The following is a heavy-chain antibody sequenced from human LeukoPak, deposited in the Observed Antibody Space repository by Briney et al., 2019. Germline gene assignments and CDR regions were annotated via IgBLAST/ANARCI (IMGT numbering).Heavy chain of an antibody. CDR1: GYTFTSYG. D-gene: IGHD3-22*01. Sequence: GASVKVSCKASGYTFTSYGISWVRQAPGQGLEWMGWISAYNGNTNYAQKLQGRVTMTTDTSTSTAYMELRSLRSDDTAVYYCARDYCDSSGYSHDAFDIWGQGTMVTVSS. CDR3: ARDYCDSSGYSHDAFDI. J-gene: IGHJ3*02. V-gene: IGHV1-18*01. CDR2: ISAYNGNT.